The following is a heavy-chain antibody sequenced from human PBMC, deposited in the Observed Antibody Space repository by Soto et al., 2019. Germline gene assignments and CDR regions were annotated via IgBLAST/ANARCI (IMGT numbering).Heavy chain of an antibody. D-gene: IGHD2-15*01. Sequence: QEQLVQSGAEVKKPGASVKVSCKTSGYTFTDYDINWVRQATGQGLEWLGWMNPNSGETGYAKKFQGRVTMTRSASLSTAYLELSSLRSEDTAVYYCARVAVAARPRWYNWFDPWGQGTLVTVSS. CDR3: ARVAVAARPRWYNWFDP. CDR1: GYTFTDYD. V-gene: IGHV1-8*01. CDR2: MNPNSGET. J-gene: IGHJ5*02.